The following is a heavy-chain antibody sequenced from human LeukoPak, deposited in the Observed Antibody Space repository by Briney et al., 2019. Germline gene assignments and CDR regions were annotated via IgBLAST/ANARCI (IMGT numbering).Heavy chain of an antibody. CDR1: GGSISSGSYY. V-gene: IGHV4-61*02. D-gene: IGHD6-13*01. CDR3: ASVSSWYDWGIAFDI. J-gene: IGHJ3*02. Sequence: PSETLSLTCTVSGGSISSGSYYWSWLRQPAGKGLEWIGRIYTSGSTNYTPSLKSRVTISVDRSKNQFSLKLSSVTAADTAVYYCASVSSWYDWGIAFDIWGQGTMVTVSS. CDR2: IYTSGST.